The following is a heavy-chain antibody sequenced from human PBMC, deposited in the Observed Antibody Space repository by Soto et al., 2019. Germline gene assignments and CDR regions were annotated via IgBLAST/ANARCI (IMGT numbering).Heavy chain of an antibody. V-gene: IGHV1-69*01. CDR1: GGTFSSHS. CDR3: AREVGYGDYSAALLD. D-gene: IGHD4-17*01. J-gene: IGHJ4*02. Sequence: VQLMQSGAEVKKPGSSVKVSCKASGGTFSSHSINWVRQAPGQGLEWMGGVISLFGTANYAHNFKGRVTITADQSTSTAYMEPNSLSSDDTAVYYCAREVGYGDYSAALLDWGQGNLVTVSS. CDR2: VISLFGTA.